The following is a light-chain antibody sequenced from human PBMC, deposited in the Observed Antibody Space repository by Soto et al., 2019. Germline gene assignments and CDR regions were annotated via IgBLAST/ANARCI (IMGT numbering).Light chain of an antibody. CDR3: QQRSDWSIT. V-gene: IGKV3-11*01. CDR2: DTS. J-gene: IGKJ5*01. Sequence: EIVLTQSPATLSLSPGERATLSCRASQTVGSYLAWFRQTPGQAPRLLIYDTSNRATGIPARFSGSGSGTDFTLTISSLEPEDFAVYYCQQRSDWSITFGQGTRLEI. CDR1: QTVGSY.